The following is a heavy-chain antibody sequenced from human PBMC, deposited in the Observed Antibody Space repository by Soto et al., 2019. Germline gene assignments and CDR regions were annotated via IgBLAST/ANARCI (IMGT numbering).Heavy chain of an antibody. V-gene: IGHV3-23*01. Sequence: EVQLLESGGGLVQPGGSLRLSCAASGFTFSSYAMSWVRQAPGKGLEWVSAISGSGGTTYYADSVKGRFTISRDNSKNTLYLQMNSLRAEDTAVYYCAKDVSAAGPYYYYGRDVWGQGTTVTVSS. J-gene: IGHJ6*02. CDR1: GFTFSSYA. CDR2: ISGSGGTT. CDR3: AKDVSAAGPYYYYGRDV. D-gene: IGHD6-13*01.